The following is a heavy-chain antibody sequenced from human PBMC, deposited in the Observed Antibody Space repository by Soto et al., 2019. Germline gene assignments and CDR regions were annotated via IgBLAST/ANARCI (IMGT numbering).Heavy chain of an antibody. D-gene: IGHD3-10*01. CDR3: ARVWGGAFDF. V-gene: IGHV4-59*01. Sequence: SETRSLSCTVSGGSIRTSYWGWIRQPPGKRLEWIGYIYYSGSTYYNPSLKSRVTISVDTSKNQFSLKLSSVTAADTAVYYCARVWGGAFDFWGQGTMVT. J-gene: IGHJ3*01. CDR2: IYYSGST. CDR1: GGSIRTSY.